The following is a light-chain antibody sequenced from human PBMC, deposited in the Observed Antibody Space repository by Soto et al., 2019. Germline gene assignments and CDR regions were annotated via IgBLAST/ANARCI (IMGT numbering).Light chain of an antibody. CDR1: QSVSSSS. CDR2: DAY. V-gene: IGKV3-20*01. J-gene: IGKJ1*01. CDR3: QQYGGSHRT. Sequence: IVLTRSPGTLSLSRGERATLSCLSSQSVSSSSLAWYQQKRGQAPRLLIHDAYSRATGIPDRFSGSGSGTDFTLTISRMEPEDFAVYYCQQYGGSHRTFGKGTKVAIK.